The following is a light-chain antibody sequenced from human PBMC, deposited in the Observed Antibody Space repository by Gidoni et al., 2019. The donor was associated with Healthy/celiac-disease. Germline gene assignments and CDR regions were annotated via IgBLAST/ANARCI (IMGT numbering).Light chain of an antibody. CDR1: QSISSW. V-gene: IGKV1-5*01. J-gene: IGKJ3*01. CDR3: QQYNSNPRA. CDR2: DAS. Sequence: DIQMPPSPSTLSASVGDRVTITCRASQSISSWLSWYQQKPGKAPKLLIYDASSLESGVPSRFSGSGSGTEFTLTISSLQPDDFATYYCQQYNSNPRAFGPGTKVDIK.